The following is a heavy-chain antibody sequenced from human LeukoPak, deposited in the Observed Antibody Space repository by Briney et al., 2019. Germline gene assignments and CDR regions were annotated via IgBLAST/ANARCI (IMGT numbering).Heavy chain of an antibody. J-gene: IGHJ4*02. V-gene: IGHV4-34*01. D-gene: IGHD6-19*01. CDR3: ARAQYSSGYSSGWYTFDY. Sequence: PSETLSLTCAVYGGSFSGYYWSLIRQPPGKGLEWIGEINHSGSTNYNPSLKSRVTISVDTSKNLFSLKLSSVTAADTAVYYCARAQYSSGYSSGWYTFDYWGQGTLVTVSS. CDR1: GGSFSGYY. CDR2: INHSGST.